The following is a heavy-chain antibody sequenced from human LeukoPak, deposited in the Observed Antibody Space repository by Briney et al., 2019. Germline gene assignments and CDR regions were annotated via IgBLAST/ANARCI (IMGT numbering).Heavy chain of an antibody. J-gene: IGHJ4*02. CDR3: ARYDSSAPFYFDY. Sequence: PSETLSLTCAVYGGSFSSYYWSWIRQPPGKGLEWIGYIYYSGSTNYNPSLKSRVTISVDTSKNQFSLKLSSVTAADTAVYYCARYDSSAPFYFDYWGQGTLVTVSS. D-gene: IGHD3-22*01. V-gene: IGHV4-59*08. CDR2: IYYSGST. CDR1: GGSFSSYY.